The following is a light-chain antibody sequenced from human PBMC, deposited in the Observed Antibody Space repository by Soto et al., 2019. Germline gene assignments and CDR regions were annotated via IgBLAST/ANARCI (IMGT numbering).Light chain of an antibody. CDR1: QSVTSNY. CDR3: QQYGSSSPTT. V-gene: IGKV3-20*01. CDR2: GAS. Sequence: EIVLTQSPGTLSLSPGEGATLSCRASQSVTSNYLAWYQQRPGQAPRLLIYGASTRAAGIPDRFSGGGSGTDFTLTISRLEPEDFAMYYCQQYGSSSPTTFGQGTRLDIE. J-gene: IGKJ5*01.